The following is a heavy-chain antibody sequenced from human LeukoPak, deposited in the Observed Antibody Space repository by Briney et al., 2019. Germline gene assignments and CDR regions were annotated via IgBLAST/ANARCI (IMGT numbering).Heavy chain of an antibody. CDR1: GGTFSSYA. Sequence: GSSVKVSCKASGGTFSSYAISWVRQAPGQGLEWMGRITPIFGIANYAQKFQGRVTITADKSTSTAYMELSSLRSEDTAVYYCARERIQLQEMDVWGQGTTVTVFS. D-gene: IGHD5-18*01. CDR3: ARERIQLQEMDV. V-gene: IGHV1-69*04. J-gene: IGHJ6*02. CDR2: ITPIFGIA.